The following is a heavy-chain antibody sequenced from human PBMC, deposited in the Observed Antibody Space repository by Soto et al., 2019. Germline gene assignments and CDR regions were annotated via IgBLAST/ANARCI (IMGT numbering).Heavy chain of an antibody. Sequence: EVQLVESGGGLVQPGESLRLSCAASGFTFDYYWMHWVRQAPGKGLVWVSRVHSGGTTTTYADSVKGRFTISRDNASNTVSLQRSSLGAEDTAIYYCAGGARGSFDHWGHGTVVTVSS. CDR3: AGGARGSFDH. CDR1: GFTFDYYW. J-gene: IGHJ3*01. CDR2: VHSGGTTT. V-gene: IGHV3-74*01. D-gene: IGHD3-16*01.